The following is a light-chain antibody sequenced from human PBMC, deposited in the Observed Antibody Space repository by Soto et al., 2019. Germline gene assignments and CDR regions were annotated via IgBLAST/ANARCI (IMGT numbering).Light chain of an antibody. CDR3: QQSYSALVA. CDR1: QSVSSNY. V-gene: IGKV3-20*01. CDR2: GAS. J-gene: IGKJ1*01. Sequence: EIVLTPSPGTLSLSPGERATLYCRATQSVSSNYLAWYKQKSGQAPRLLIYGASTRATGVPARFSGSGSGTDFTLTISSLQPEDSATYYCQQSYSALVAFGQGTKVDIK.